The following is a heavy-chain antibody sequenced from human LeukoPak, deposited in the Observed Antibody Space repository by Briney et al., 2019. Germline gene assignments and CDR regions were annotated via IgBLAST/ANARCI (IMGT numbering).Heavy chain of an antibody. CDR3: ASSSRPYGTGTYSYDY. D-gene: IGHD3-10*01. CDR1: GYSFTTYW. CDR2: IYPGDSDT. Sequence: PGESLKISCKGSGYSFTTYWIGWVRQMPGKGLEWMGVIYPGDSDTRYSPSFQGQGTISADKSIRTAYLQWSRLKASDTAMYYCASSSRPYGTGTYSYDYWGQGTLVTVSS. J-gene: IGHJ4*02. V-gene: IGHV5-51*01.